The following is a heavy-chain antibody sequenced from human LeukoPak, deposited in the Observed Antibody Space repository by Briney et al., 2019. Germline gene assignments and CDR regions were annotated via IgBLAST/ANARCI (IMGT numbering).Heavy chain of an antibody. V-gene: IGHV4-31*03. Sequence: SETLSLTCTVSGGSISSGGYYWSWIRQHPGKGLEWIGYIYYSGSTYYNPSLKSRVTISVDTSKNQFSLKLSSVTAADTAVYYCARARVQLWSLSLYYFDYWGQGTLVTVSS. CDR2: IYYSGST. D-gene: IGHD5-18*01. CDR3: ARARVQLWSLSLYYFDY. J-gene: IGHJ4*02. CDR1: GGSISSGGYY.